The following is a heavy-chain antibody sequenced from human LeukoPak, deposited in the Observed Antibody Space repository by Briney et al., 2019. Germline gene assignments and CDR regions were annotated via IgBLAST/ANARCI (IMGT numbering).Heavy chain of an antibody. J-gene: IGHJ4*02. CDR1: GLSFNKDV. V-gene: IGHV3-21*01. CDR2: ISSSSTYK. CDR3: ARSESTSALVLFGDLYSAGDY. Sequence: GGSLRLSCVVSGLSFNKDVMSWFRQAPGKGLEWVSSISSSSTYKYYADSVKGRFTISRDNAKNSLYLQLNSLRAEDTAVYYCARSESTSALVLFGDLYSAGDYWGQGAVVTVSS. D-gene: IGHD3-10*02.